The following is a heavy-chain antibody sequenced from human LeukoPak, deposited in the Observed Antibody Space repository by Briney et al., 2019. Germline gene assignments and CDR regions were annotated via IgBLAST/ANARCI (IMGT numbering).Heavy chain of an antibody. D-gene: IGHD2-15*01. CDR1: GFNINDNY. V-gene: IGHV3-72*01. CDR3: TRGGLYGGSSAFDY. CDR2: TRNKADGYTT. Sequence: GGSLRLSCAASGFNINDNYMDWVRQAPGKGLEWIGRTRNKADGYTTVYAASVKGRFTISRDASHNSMYLQMNSLKTEDTAVYYCTRGGLYGGSSAFDYWGQGTLVTVSS. J-gene: IGHJ4*02.